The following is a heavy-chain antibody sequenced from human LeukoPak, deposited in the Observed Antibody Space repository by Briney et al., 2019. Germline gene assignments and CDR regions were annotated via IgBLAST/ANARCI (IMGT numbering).Heavy chain of an antibody. CDR1: GFTVSNNY. Sequence: PGGSLRLSCAASGFTVSNNYMSWVRQAPGKGLEWVSVIYSGDNTYYADSVKGRFTISRDNSKNTLYLQMNSLRAEDTAVYYCASSLAVAATRGNIWGQGTLVTVSS. J-gene: IGHJ4*02. CDR2: IYSGDNT. CDR3: ASSLAVAATRGNI. D-gene: IGHD6-19*01. V-gene: IGHV3-53*01.